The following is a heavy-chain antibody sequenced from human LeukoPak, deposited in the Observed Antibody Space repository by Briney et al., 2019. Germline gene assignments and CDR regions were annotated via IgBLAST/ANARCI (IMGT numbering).Heavy chain of an antibody. CDR3: AREFGVRGVMPYYFDY. J-gene: IGHJ4*02. CDR1: GGTFSSYA. D-gene: IGHD3-10*01. Sequence: ASVKVSCKASGGTFSSYAISWVRQAPGQGLEWMGRIIPIFGTANYAQKFQGRVTITTDESTSTAYMELSSLRSEDTAVYYCAREFGVRGVMPYYFDYWGQGTLVTVSS. CDR2: IIPIFGTA. V-gene: IGHV1-69*05.